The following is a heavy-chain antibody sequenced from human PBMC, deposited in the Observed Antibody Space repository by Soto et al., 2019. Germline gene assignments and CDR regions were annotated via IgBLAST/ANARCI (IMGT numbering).Heavy chain of an antibody. CDR3: AKDRAGYCGCGSCYSIFDY. J-gene: IGHJ4*02. D-gene: IGHD2-15*01. CDR2: ISYDGSNK. V-gene: IGHV3-30*18. CDR1: GFTFSSYG. Sequence: QVQLVESGGGVVQPGRSLRLSCAASGFTFSSYGMHWVRQAPGKGLEWVAVISYDGSNKYYADSVKGRFTISRDNSKKTVSLLMNSLRAEDTPVYYCAKDRAGYCGCGSCYSIFDYWGQGTLVTVSS.